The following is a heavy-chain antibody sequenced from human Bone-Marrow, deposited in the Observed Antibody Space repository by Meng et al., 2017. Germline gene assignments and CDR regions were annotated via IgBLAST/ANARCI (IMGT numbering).Heavy chain of an antibody. V-gene: IGHV1-2*06. Sequence: ASVKVSCKASGYTFTGYYMHWVRQAPGQGLEWMGRINPNSGGTNYAQKFQGRVTMTRDTSISTAYMELSRLRSDDTAVYYCARNERRSAGTSIWGQGTLVTRLL. CDR2: INPNSGGT. J-gene: IGHJ4*02. CDR1: GYTFTGYY. CDR3: ARNERRSAGTSI. D-gene: IGHD1-1*01.